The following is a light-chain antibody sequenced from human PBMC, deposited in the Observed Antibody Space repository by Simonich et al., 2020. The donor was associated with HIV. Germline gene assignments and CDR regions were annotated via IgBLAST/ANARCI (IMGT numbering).Light chain of an antibody. Sequence: EIVMTQSPATLSVSPGERATLSCRASQSFSINLAWYQHKPGQSPRLLIYGASARATGIPARFSGSGSGTEFTLTISSLQSEDFAVYYCQQYNYWPLFLTFGGGTKVEIK. CDR3: QQYNYWPLFLT. CDR1: QSFSIN. CDR2: GAS. J-gene: IGKJ4*01. V-gene: IGKV3-15*01.